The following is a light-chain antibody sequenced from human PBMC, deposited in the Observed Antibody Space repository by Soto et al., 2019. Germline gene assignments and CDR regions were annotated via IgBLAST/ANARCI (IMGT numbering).Light chain of an antibody. CDR1: SSNIGDNY. Sequence: QSVLTQPPSVSAAPGQKVTFSCSVSSSNIGDNYVSWYQQLPGTAPKLLIYDSNERPSGIPDRFSGSKSGTSATLGITGLQTGDEADYYCGTWDGSLNAYVFGTGTKLTVL. J-gene: IGLJ1*01. V-gene: IGLV1-51*01. CDR2: DSN. CDR3: GTWDGSLNAYV.